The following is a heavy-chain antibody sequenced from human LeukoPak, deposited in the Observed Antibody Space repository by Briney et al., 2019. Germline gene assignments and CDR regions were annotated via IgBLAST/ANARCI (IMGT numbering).Heavy chain of an antibody. D-gene: IGHD6-19*01. CDR3: ARDLTGIAVAGTFDY. CDR2: INHSGST. V-gene: IGHV4-34*01. Sequence: SETLSLTCAVYGGSFSGYYWSWIRQPPGKGLEWIGEINHSGSTNYNPSLKSRVTVSVDTSKNQLSLKLSSVTAADTAVYYCARDLTGIAVAGTFDYWGQGTLVTVSS. CDR1: GGSFSGYY. J-gene: IGHJ4*02.